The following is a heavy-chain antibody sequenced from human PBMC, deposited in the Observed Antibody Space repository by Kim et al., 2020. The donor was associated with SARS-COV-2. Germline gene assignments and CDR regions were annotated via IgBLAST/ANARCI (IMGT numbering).Heavy chain of an antibody. CDR3: ARAYAVNTMVRGVTSIYYYYGMDV. J-gene: IGHJ6*02. CDR2: INAGNGNT. D-gene: IGHD3-10*01. CDR1: GYTFTSYA. V-gene: IGHV1-3*01. Sequence: ASVKVSCKASGYTFTSYAMHWVRQAPGQRLEWMGWINAGNGNTKYSQKFQGRVTITRDTSASTAYMELSSLRSEDTAVYYCARAYAVNTMVRGVTSIYYYYGMDVWGQGTTVTVSS.